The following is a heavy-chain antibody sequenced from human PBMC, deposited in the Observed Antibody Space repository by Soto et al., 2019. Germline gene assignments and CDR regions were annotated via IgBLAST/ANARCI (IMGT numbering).Heavy chain of an antibody. J-gene: IGHJ4*02. CDR3: AKKSSGYSYGSVYYFDY. Sequence: GGSLRLSCAASGFTFSSYAMSWVRQAPGKGLEWVSAISGSGGSTYYADSVKGRFTISRDNSKNTLYLQMNSLRAEDTAVYYCAKKSSGYSYGSVYYFDYWGQGTLVTVSS. CDR1: GFTFSSYA. CDR2: ISGSGGST. V-gene: IGHV3-23*01. D-gene: IGHD5-18*01.